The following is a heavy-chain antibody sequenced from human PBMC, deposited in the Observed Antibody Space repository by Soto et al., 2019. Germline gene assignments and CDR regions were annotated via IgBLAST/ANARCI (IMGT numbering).Heavy chain of an antibody. Sequence: PGGSLRLSCAASGFTFSSYSMNWVRQAPGKGLEWVSSISSSSSYIYYADSVKGRFTISRDNAKNSLYLQMNSLRAEDTAVYYCARGAVPAAIVAFSDVWGQGTTVTVSS. V-gene: IGHV3-21*01. CDR1: GFTFSSYS. CDR2: ISSSSSYI. CDR3: ARGAVPAAIVAFSDV. D-gene: IGHD2-2*01. J-gene: IGHJ6*02.